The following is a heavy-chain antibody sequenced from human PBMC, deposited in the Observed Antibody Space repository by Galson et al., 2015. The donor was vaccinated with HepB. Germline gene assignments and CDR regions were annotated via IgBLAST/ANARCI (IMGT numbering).Heavy chain of an antibody. V-gene: IGHV4-34*01. D-gene: IGHD2-21*01. J-gene: IGHJ4*02. Sequence: LSLTCAVYGGSFSGNYWSWNRQPPGKGLEWIGEINQSGSTNYNPSLKSRVTLSIDTSKNQFSLKLTSVTAADTAMYFCARGRLNVAIDDYWGQGTLVTVSS. CDR3: ARGRLNVAIDDY. CDR2: INQSGST. CDR1: GGSFSGNY.